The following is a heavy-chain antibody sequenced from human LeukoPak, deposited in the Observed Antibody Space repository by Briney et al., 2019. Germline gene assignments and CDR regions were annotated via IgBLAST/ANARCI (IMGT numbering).Heavy chain of an antibody. CDR1: GFTFSSYG. V-gene: IGHV3-33*06. D-gene: IGHD1-1*01. CDR2: IWYDGSNK. J-gene: IGHJ4*02. Sequence: PGRSLRLSCAASGFTFSSYGMHWVRQTPGKGLEWVAVIWYDGSNKYYADSVKGRFTISRDNSKNTLYLQMNSLRAEDTAVYYCAKDPGPGYFDYWGQGTLVTVSS. CDR3: AKDPGPGYFDY.